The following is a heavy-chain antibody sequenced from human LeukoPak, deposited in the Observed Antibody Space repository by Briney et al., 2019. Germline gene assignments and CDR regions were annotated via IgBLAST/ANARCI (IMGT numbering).Heavy chain of an antibody. J-gene: IGHJ3*02. CDR2: INHSGST. D-gene: IGHD5-18*01. Sequence: PSEALSLTCAVYGGSFSGYYWSWIRQPPGKGLEWIGEINHSGSTNYNPSLKSRVTISVDTSKNQFSLKLSSVTAADTAVYYCARGRIQLWLRVSAFDIWGQGTMVTVSS. V-gene: IGHV4-34*01. CDR1: GGSFSGYY. CDR3: ARGRIQLWLRVSAFDI.